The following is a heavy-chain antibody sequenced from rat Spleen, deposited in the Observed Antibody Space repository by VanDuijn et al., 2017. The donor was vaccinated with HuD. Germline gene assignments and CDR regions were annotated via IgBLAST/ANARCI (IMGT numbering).Heavy chain of an antibody. CDR1: GFTFTNYD. J-gene: IGHJ3*01. D-gene: IGHD4-3*01. Sequence: EVQLVESGGGLVQPGRSLKLSCAASGFTFTNYDMAWVRQAPTKGLEWVASISPSGGGTWYRDSVKGRFTVSRDNADSTLYLQMDRLGSEDTATYYCARQDTSGYSNWFAYWGQGTLVTVSS. CDR3: ARQDTSGYSNWFAY. V-gene: IGHV5S23*01. CDR2: ISPSGGGT.